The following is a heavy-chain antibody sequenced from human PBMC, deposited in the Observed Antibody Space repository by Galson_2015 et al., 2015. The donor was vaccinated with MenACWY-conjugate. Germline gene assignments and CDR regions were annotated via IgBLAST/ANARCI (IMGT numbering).Heavy chain of an antibody. D-gene: IGHD2-15*01. V-gene: IGHV4-59*01. J-gene: IGHJ5*02. Sequence: SLTCSVSGGSTSGYYWSWIRQPPGKGLEWVGYVYYSGTTSYNPSLESRVTMSLDTSKNQFSLRLSSVTAADTAVYYCARGWGWLPESWGQGTLVTVSS. CDR2: VYYSGTT. CDR3: ARGWGWLPES. CDR1: GGSTSGYY.